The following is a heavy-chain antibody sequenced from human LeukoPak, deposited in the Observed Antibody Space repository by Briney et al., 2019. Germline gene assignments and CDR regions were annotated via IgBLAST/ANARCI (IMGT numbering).Heavy chain of an antibody. CDR2: IKQDGSEK. V-gene: IGHV3-7*01. Sequence: GGSLRLSCAASGFTISSYWMNWVRQAPGKGLEWVANIKQDGSEKKYVDSVKGRFTISRDNAKNSLYLQMNNLRVEDTAVYYCAKVAAADPFLDYWGQGTLVTVSS. J-gene: IGHJ4*02. D-gene: IGHD6-13*01. CDR1: GFTISSYW. CDR3: AKVAAADPFLDY.